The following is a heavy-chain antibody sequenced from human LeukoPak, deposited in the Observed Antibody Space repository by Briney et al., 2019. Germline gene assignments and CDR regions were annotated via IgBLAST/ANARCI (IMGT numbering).Heavy chain of an antibody. CDR2: INPSDAYT. D-gene: IGHD1-1*01. J-gene: IGHJ5*02. Sequence: GASVKVSCKASGYTFTRHHIHWMRQAPGQGFEWVGVINPSDAYTVYAQKFQGRVALTRDTSTNTLYMELSSLRSDDTAFYYCARDHSDTKPRPNWWLDPWGQGTLVTVSS. CDR3: ARDHSDTKPRPNWWLDP. V-gene: IGHV1-46*01. CDR1: GYTFTRHH.